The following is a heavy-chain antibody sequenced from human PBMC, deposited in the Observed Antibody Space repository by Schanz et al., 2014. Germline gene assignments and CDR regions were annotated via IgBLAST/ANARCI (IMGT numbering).Heavy chain of an antibody. Sequence: QVQLMPSGAEMKKPGASVKVSCQASGYSFTDFYIHWLRQAPGQGPEWLGWINPNSDGTKYAQKFQGRVTMTRDTSVNTAYLDLSSLTSDDTAVYYCARGDVNWFDPWGQGTLVTVSS. CDR2: INPNSDGT. V-gene: IGHV1-2*02. CDR3: ARGDVNWFDP. J-gene: IGHJ5*02. CDR1: GYSFTDFY.